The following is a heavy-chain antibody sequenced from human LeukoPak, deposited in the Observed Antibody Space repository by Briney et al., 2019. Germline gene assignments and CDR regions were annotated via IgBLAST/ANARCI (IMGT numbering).Heavy chain of an antibody. CDR1: GFTFSSYA. CDR3: AKTYYYDSSGYLRRRNYWYFDL. Sequence: GGSLRLSCAASGFTFSSYAMSWVRQAPGKGLEWVSAISGSGGSTYYADSVKGRFTISRDNSKNTLYLQMNSLRAEDTAVYYCAKTYYYDSSGYLRRRNYWYFDLWGRGTLDTVAS. CDR2: ISGSGGST. V-gene: IGHV3-23*01. D-gene: IGHD3-22*01. J-gene: IGHJ2*01.